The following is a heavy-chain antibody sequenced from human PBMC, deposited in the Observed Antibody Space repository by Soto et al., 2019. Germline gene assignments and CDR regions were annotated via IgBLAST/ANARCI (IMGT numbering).Heavy chain of an antibody. CDR1: GLTFTNSA. CDR3: AASSSGWGN. Sequence: SVKVSCKASGLTFTNSAVQWVRQARGQRLEWIGWVVVGSGNTNYAQKFQERVTITRDMSTRTAYMELSSLRSEDTAVYYCAASSSGWGNWGQGTLVTVSS. D-gene: IGHD6-19*01. J-gene: IGHJ4*02. CDR2: VVVGSGNT. V-gene: IGHV1-58*01.